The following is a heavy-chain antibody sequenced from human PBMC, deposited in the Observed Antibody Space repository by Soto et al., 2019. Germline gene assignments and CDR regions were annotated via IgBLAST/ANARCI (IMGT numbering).Heavy chain of an antibody. CDR1: GFTFSRHW. J-gene: IGHJ3*02. CDR2: IKPDGSEK. CDR3: ARGDYYDSSGPFSDAFDI. V-gene: IGHV3-7*04. D-gene: IGHD3-22*01. Sequence: PGGSLRLSCAASGFTFSRHWMSWGRQAPGKGLEWVANIKPDGSEKWYVDSVKGRFTISRDNAKNSLYLQMSSLRAEDTAVYYCARGDYYDSSGPFSDAFDIWGQGTMVTVSS.